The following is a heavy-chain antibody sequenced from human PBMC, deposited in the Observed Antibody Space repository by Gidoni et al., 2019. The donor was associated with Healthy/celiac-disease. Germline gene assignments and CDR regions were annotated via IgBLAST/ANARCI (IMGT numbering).Heavy chain of an antibody. CDR3: ARGRPRLWVVVPNVPAFDI. J-gene: IGHJ3*02. V-gene: IGHV4-34*01. CDR1: GGSFSGYY. D-gene: IGHD2-2*01. Sequence: QVQLQQWGAGLLKPSETLSLTCAVYGGSFSGYYWSWIRQPPGKGLEWIGEINHSGSTNYNPSLKSRVTISVDTSKNQFSLKLSSVTAADTAVYYCARGRPRLWVVVPNVPAFDIWGQGTMVTVSS. CDR2: INHSGST.